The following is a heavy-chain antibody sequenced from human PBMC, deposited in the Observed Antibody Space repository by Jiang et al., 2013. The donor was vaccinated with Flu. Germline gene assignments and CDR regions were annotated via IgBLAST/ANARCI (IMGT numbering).Heavy chain of an antibody. CDR2: IIPIFGTA. V-gene: IGHV1-69*01. Sequence: SSYAISWVRQAPGQGLEWMGGIIPIFGTANYAQKFQGRVTITADESTSTAYMELSSLRSEDTAVYYCASLGKIAAAGSLGWFDPWGQGTLVTVSS. CDR1: SSYA. D-gene: IGHD6-13*01. CDR3: ASLGKIAAAGSLGWFDP. J-gene: IGHJ5*02.